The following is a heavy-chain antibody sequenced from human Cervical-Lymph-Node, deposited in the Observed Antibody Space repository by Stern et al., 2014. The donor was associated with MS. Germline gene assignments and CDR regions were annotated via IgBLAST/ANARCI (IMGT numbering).Heavy chain of an antibody. CDR1: GFSFSNYG. Sequence: VQLVESGGGVVKPGRSLRLSCVVSGFSFSNYGMHWVRQAPGKGLEWVAIISYNGNLKYYSDSVRGRFTISRDNSKTTLYLEMNSLIGEDTAVYYCARDMTTVTAFDYWGQGTPVTVSS. CDR3: ARDMTTVTAFDY. J-gene: IGHJ4*02. CDR2: ISYNGNLK. D-gene: IGHD4-17*01. V-gene: IGHV3-30*03.